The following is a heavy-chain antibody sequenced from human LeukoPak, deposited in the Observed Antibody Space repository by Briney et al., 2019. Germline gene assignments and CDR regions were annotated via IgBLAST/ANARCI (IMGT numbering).Heavy chain of an antibody. D-gene: IGHD2-8*01. V-gene: IGHV4-59*01. CDR2: IYYSGST. Sequence: PSETLSLTCTVSGGSISSYYWSWIRQPPGKGLEWIGYIYYSGSTNYNPSLKSRVTISVNTSKNQFSLKLSSVTAADTAVYYCARQYCTNGVCPFDYWGQGTRVTVSS. J-gene: IGHJ4*02. CDR1: GGSISSYY. CDR3: ARQYCTNGVCPFDY.